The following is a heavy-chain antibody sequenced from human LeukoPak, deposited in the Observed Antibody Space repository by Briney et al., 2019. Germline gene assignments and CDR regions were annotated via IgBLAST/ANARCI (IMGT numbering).Heavy chain of an antibody. CDR2: IKSKTDGGTT. CDR3: TTDPGWNYDRDFDY. CDR1: GFTFSSYW. J-gene: IGHJ4*02. V-gene: IGHV3-15*01. D-gene: IGHD1-7*01. Sequence: GGSLRLSCAASGFTFSSYWMSWVRQAPGKGLEWVGRIKSKTDGGTTDYAAPVKGRFTISRDDTKNTLYLQMNSLKTEDTAVYYCTTDPGWNYDRDFDYWGQGTLVIVSS.